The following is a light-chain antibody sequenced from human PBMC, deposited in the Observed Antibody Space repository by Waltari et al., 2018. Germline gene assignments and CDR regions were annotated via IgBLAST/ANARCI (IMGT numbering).Light chain of an antibody. Sequence: NFVLTQPHSVSESPGKTVTISCTRSSGSIVSNYVHWYQQRPGSAPTTVIYQDTQRLSGVPDRFSGSVDRSSNSASLTISGLQTEDTADYYCQSSDINHHGVFGGGTKLTVL. CDR3: QSSDINHHGV. V-gene: IGLV6-57*03. CDR2: QDT. J-gene: IGLJ3*02. CDR1: SGSIVSNY.